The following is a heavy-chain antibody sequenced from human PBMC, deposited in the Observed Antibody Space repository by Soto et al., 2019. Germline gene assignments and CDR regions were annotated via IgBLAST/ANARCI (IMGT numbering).Heavy chain of an antibody. CDR3: ARRGRPLSRDGYTPFDY. CDR1: GYTFTSHV. CDR2: NSAYNGNT. D-gene: IGHD5-12*01. J-gene: IGHJ4*02. V-gene: IGHV1-18*04. Sequence: ASGKASSQASGYTFTSHVIRWVLQSPERGREWMGWNSAYNGNTKYAQKLQGRDTMTTDTSTSTAYKELRSLRSDDTAVYYCARRGRPLSRDGYTPFDYWGQGSLVTVSS.